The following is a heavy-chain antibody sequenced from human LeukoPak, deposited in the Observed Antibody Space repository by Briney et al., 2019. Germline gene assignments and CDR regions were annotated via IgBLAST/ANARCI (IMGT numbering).Heavy chain of an antibody. CDR3: ARSARYSNDF. J-gene: IGHJ4*02. Sequence: GGSLRLSCAASGFTFSSYWMSWVRPAPGKGLGWVANIKEDGSDKYYMDSVKGRFTMTGDKAQTALYLQMISLRAEDTAVYYCARSARYSNDFWGQGTLVTVSS. D-gene: IGHD5-12*01. V-gene: IGHV3-7*04. CDR1: GFTFSSYW. CDR2: IKEDGSDK.